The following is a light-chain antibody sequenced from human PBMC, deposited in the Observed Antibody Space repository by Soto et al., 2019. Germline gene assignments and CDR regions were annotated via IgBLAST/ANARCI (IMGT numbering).Light chain of an antibody. CDR1: QSINNW. CDR2: RAS. V-gene: IGKV1-5*03. J-gene: IGKJ1*01. Sequence: DIQMTQSPSTLSASVGDRVTITCRASQSINNWLAWYQQKPGKAPKLLIYRASSLQSGVPSRFSGSGSGTEFTLTISSLQPDDFATYFCQQYNSYSSWTFGQGTEVDIK. CDR3: QQYNSYSSWT.